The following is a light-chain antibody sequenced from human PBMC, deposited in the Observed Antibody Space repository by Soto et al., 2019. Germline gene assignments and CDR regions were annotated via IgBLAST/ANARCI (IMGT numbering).Light chain of an antibody. CDR3: HQYSTYSRA. CDR1: QNINNL. J-gene: IGKJ1*01. Sequence: DIQMTQSPSTLSASVGDRVTITCRASQNINNLLAWYQQKPGKAPNLLIYKASSLESGVPSRFSGSGYGTEFTLTISSLQPEDFSTFYCHQYSTYSRAVGQGTKVEIK. V-gene: IGKV1-5*03. CDR2: KAS.